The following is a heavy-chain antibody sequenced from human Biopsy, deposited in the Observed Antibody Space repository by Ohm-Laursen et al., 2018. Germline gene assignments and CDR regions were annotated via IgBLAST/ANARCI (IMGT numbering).Heavy chain of an antibody. CDR1: GHTLTGHY. J-gene: IGHJ5*02. D-gene: IGHD3-10*01. CDR3: ARDSGDGSGNYGGCFDP. Sequence: ASVKVSCKASGHTLTGHYMHWVRQAPGQGSEWMGWMNPDSGGTKYAQKFQGRVTMTRDTSISTAYMELSSLRSDDTAVYYCARDSGDGSGNYGGCFDPWGQGTLVTVSS. CDR2: MNPDSGGT. V-gene: IGHV1-2*02.